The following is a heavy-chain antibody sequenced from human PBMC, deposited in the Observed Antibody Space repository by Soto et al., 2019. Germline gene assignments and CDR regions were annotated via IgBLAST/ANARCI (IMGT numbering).Heavy chain of an antibody. Sequence: SETLSLTCTVSGGSISSGGYYWSWIRQHPGKGLERIGHIYYSGSIYYNPSLKSRVTILVDTSKNQFSLKVSSVTAADTAVYYCARSHSSNWSFDYWGQGTLVTVSS. V-gene: IGHV4-31*03. J-gene: IGHJ4*02. D-gene: IGHD6-13*01. CDR1: GGSISSGGYY. CDR2: IYYSGSI. CDR3: ARSHSSNWSFDY.